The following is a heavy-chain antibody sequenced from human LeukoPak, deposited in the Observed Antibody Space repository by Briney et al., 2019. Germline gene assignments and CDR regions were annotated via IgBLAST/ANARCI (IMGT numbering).Heavy chain of an antibody. CDR2: ISYDGNNR. CDR3: AKDSSGYDPYYYGMDV. J-gene: IGHJ6*02. CDR1: GFTFSNYA. D-gene: IGHD5-12*01. Sequence: PGGSLRLSCAASGFTFSNYAMHWVRQAPGKGLEWVAVISYDGNNRYYADSVKGRFTISRDNSKNTLYLQMNSLRAEDTAVYYCAKDSSGYDPYYYGMDVWGQGTTVTVSS. V-gene: IGHV3-30-3*01.